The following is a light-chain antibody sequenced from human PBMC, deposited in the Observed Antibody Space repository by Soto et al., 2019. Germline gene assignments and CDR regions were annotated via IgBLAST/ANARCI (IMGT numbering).Light chain of an antibody. Sequence: QSLLSQPASVSWSPGQSITISCTGTISYVGGFNYVSWYQQFPGKAPKLIIYEVSNRPSGVSNRFSGAKSGNTASLTISGLQAEDEGDYYCSSYTTSNTLVFGTWTKVPVL. V-gene: IGLV2-14*01. CDR3: SSYTTSNTLV. J-gene: IGLJ1*01. CDR1: ISYVGGFNY. CDR2: EVS.